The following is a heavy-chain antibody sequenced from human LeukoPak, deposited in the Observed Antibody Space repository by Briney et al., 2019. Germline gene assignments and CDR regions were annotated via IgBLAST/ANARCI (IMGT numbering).Heavy chain of an antibody. CDR1: GFTVGSNY. J-gene: IGHJ4*02. Sequence: GGSLRLSCAASGFTVGSNYMSLVRQAPGKGLEWVSVIYSGGSTYYADSVKGRFTISRDNSKNTLYLQMNSLRAEDTAVYYCARAYSGYALDYWGQGTLVTVSS. CDR3: ARAYSGYALDY. V-gene: IGHV3-53*01. D-gene: IGHD5-12*01. CDR2: IYSGGST.